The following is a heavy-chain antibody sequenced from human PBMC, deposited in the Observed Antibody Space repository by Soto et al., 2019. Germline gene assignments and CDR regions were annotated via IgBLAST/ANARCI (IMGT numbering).Heavy chain of an antibody. CDR2: SSATGAGT. CDR1: GFTFSSYG. CDR3: AKDRRAGGNYGCYSDF. V-gene: IGHV3-23*01. Sequence: EVQLLESGGGLVQPGGSLRLSCAASGFTFSSYGMTWVRQAPGKGLEWVSFSSATGAGTYYADSVKGRFTISRDNSKNTLYLQMTSLRAYDTAVYYCAKDRRAGGNYGCYSDFWGQGALVIVPS. J-gene: IGHJ4*02. D-gene: IGHD2-21*02.